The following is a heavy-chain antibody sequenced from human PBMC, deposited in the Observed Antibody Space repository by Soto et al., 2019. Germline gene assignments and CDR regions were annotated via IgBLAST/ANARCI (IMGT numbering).Heavy chain of an antibody. D-gene: IGHD6-13*01. CDR1: GYTFTSYG. J-gene: IGHJ5*02. Sequence: ASVKVSCKASGYTFTSYGISWVRQAPGXGLEWMGWISAYNGNTNYAQKLQGRVTMTTDTSTSTAYMELRSLRSDDTAVYYCARDGYSSSWYPKRNWFDPWGQGTLVTVSS. CDR3: ARDGYSSSWYPKRNWFDP. V-gene: IGHV1-18*01. CDR2: ISAYNGNT.